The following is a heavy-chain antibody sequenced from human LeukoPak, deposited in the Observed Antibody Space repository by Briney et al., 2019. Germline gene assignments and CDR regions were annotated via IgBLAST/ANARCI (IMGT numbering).Heavy chain of an antibody. CDR3: ARVSGYDWESFYDY. D-gene: IGHD5-12*01. J-gene: IGHJ4*02. V-gene: IGHV4-59*01. Sequence: SETLSLTCTVSGGSISSYYWSWIRQPPGKGLEWIGYIYYSGSTNYNPSLKSRVTISVDTSKNQFSLKLTSVTAADTAVYYCARVSGYDWESFYDYWGQGTLVTVSS. CDR2: IYYSGST. CDR1: GGSISSYY.